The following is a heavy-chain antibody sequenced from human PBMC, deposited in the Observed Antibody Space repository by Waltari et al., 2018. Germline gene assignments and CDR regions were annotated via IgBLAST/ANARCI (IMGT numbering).Heavy chain of an antibody. Sequence: VQLVESGGGLVQPGGSLRLSCAASGFTFSSYGMHWVRQAPGKGLEWVAVIWYDGSNKYYADSVKGRFTISRDNSKNTLYLQMNSLRAEDTAMYYCAKDKRLDDYYFDYWGQGTLVTVSS. D-gene: IGHD6-25*01. V-gene: IGHV3-30*02. CDR2: IWYDGSNK. J-gene: IGHJ4*02. CDR3: AKDKRLDDYYFDY. CDR1: GFTFSSYG.